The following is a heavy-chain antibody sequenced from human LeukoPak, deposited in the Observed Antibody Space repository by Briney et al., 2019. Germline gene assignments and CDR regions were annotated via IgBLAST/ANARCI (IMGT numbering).Heavy chain of an antibody. CDR3: ARGIQLWSALYYYYMDV. J-gene: IGHJ6*03. CDR2: IIPIFGTA. D-gene: IGHD5-18*01. V-gene: IGHV1-69*05. CDR1: GGTFSSYA. Sequence: GASVKVSCKASGGTFSSYAISWVRQAPGQGLEWMGGIIPIFGTANYAQKFQGRVTITTDESTSTAYMELSSLRSEDTAVYYCARGIQLWSALYYYYMDVWGKGTTVTVSS.